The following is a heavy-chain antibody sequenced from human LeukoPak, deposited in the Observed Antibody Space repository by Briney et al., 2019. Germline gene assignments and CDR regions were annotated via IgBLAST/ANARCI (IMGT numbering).Heavy chain of an antibody. J-gene: IGHJ4*02. CDR1: GGSISSSSYY. V-gene: IGHV4-39*07. Sequence: SETLSLTCTVSGGSISSSSYYWGWIRQPPGKGLEWIGSIYYSGSTYYNPSLKSRVTISVDTSKNQFSLKLSSVTAADTAVYYCARGPPWGSGSQYLHYWGQGTLVTVSS. CDR2: IYYSGST. D-gene: IGHD3-10*01. CDR3: ARGPPWGSGSQYLHY.